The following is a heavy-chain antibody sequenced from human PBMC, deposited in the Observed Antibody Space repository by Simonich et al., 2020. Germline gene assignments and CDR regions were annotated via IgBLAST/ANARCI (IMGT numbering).Heavy chain of an antibody. CDR3: AREAGDLWYFDL. J-gene: IGHJ2*01. D-gene: IGHD7-27*01. CDR2: ITSEGSST. CDR1: GFTFSSYW. Sequence: EVQLVESGGGLVQPGGSLRLSCAASGFTFSSYWMHWVRQAPGKGLVGDSRITSEGSSTSDAKSVKGRFTISRDNAKNTLYLQMNSLRAEDTAVYYCAREAGDLWYFDLWGRGTLVTVSS. V-gene: IGHV3-74*01.